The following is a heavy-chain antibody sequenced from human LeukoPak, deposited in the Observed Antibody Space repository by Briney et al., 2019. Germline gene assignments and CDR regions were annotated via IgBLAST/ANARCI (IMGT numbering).Heavy chain of an antibody. CDR1: GFTFSSYT. J-gene: IGHJ6*01. D-gene: IGHD2-15*01. V-gene: IGHV3-21*01. Sequence: TGGSLRLSCAASGFTFSSYTMNWVRQAPGKGLEWVSYISSSSSYIYYADSVKGRFTISRDNAENSLYLQMNSLRAEDTAVYYCARGSEGYCSGGGCYYGMDVWGQGTTVTVSS. CDR2: ISSSSSYI. CDR3: ARGSEGYCSGGGCYYGMDV.